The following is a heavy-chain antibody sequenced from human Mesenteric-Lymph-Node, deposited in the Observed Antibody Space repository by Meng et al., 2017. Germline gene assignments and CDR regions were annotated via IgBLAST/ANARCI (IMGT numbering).Heavy chain of an antibody. D-gene: IGHD3-22*01. V-gene: IGHV3-74*01. J-gene: IGHJ3*02. CDR1: GFTVSSNY. CDR3: ARISGITPIVVNDAFDI. CDR2: INSDGSST. Sequence: GESLKISCAASGFTVSSNYMSWVRQAPGKGLVWVSRINSDGSSTSYADSVKGRFTISRDNAKNTLYLQMNSLRAEDTAVYYCARISGITPIVVNDAFDIWGQGSMVTVSS.